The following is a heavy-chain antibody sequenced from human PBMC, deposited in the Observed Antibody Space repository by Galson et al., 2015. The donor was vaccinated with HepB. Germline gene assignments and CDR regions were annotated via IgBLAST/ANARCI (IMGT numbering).Heavy chain of an antibody. CDR2: ISYDGSKK. D-gene: IGHD6-13*01. V-gene: IGHV3-30-3*01. Sequence: SLRLSCAASGFTFSSYAMHWVRQAPGKGLEWVAVISYDGSKKYYADSVKGRFTISRDNSKNTLYLQMNSLRAEDTAVYYCASWYSSSWYYYYYGMDVWGQGTTVTVSS. CDR1: GFTFSSYA. CDR3: ASWYSSSWYYYYYGMDV. J-gene: IGHJ6*02.